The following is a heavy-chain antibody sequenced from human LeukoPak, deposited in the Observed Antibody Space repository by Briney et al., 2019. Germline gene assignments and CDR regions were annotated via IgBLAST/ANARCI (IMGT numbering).Heavy chain of an antibody. CDR2: IIPIFGTA. CDR3: ARGRGDIVLMVYGFGAFDI. D-gene: IGHD2-8*01. Sequence: ASVKVSCKASGGTFSSYAISWVRQSPGQGLEWMGGIIPIFGTANYAQKFQGRVTITTDESTSTAYMELSSLRSEDTAVYYCARGRGDIVLMVYGFGAFDIWGQGTMVTVSS. J-gene: IGHJ3*02. V-gene: IGHV1-69*05. CDR1: GGTFSSYA.